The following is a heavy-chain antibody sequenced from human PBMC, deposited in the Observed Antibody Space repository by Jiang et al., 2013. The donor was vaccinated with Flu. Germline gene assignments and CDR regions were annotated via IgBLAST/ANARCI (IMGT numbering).Heavy chain of an antibody. D-gene: IGHD2-8*01. V-gene: IGHV1-69*01. CDR1: GGTFSSYA. J-gene: IGHJ6*02. CDR2: IIPIFGTA. CDR3: ARDSAGYCTKCHYYYYGMDV. Sequence: KVSCKASGGTFSSYAISWVRQAPGQGLEWMGGIIPIFGTANYAQKFQGRVTITADESTSTAYMELSSLRSEDTAAYYCARDSAGYCTKCHYYYYGMDVWGQGTTVTVSS.